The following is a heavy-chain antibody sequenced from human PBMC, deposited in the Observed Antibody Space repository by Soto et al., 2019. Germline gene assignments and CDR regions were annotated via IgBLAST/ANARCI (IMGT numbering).Heavy chain of an antibody. D-gene: IGHD3-10*01. CDR2: LFGSGDGI. Sequence: GGCLRLSCAAYGFRFSTYAMSWVRPAPGKGLEWVSALFGSGDGIDYVDSVKGRFTISRDNSKNTLFLQMNSLRAEDTAIYYCAKLGSSAWSPHYYFDYWGQGTLVTVSS. J-gene: IGHJ4*02. CDR3: AKLGSSAWSPHYYFDY. CDR1: GFRFSTYA. V-gene: IGHV3-23*01.